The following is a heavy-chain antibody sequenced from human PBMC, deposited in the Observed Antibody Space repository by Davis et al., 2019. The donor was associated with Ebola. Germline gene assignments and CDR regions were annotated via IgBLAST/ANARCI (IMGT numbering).Heavy chain of an antibody. CDR1: GFTFSSYA. V-gene: IGHV3-30-3*01. CDR3: ARDNKEYSYGEHFDY. CDR2: ISYDGSNK. D-gene: IGHD5-18*01. Sequence: PGGSLRLSCAASGFTFSSYAMHWVRQAPGKGLEWVAVISYDGSNKYYADSVKGRFTISRDNSKNTLYLQMNSLRAEDTAVYYCARDNKEYSYGEHFDYWGQGTLVTVSS. J-gene: IGHJ4*02.